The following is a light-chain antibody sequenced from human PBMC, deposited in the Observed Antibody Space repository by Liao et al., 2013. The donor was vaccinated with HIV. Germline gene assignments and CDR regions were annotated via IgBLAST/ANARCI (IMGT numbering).Light chain of an antibody. CDR2: QDN. Sequence: SYELTQPPSVSVAPGKTARITCGGNNIGSKSVHWYLQKPGQSPVLVIYQDNQRPSGIPERFSGSNSENTGTLTISGTQAVDEAVYYCQAWDRVSALFGGGTKLTVL. CDR1: NIGSKS. J-gene: IGLJ2*01. V-gene: IGLV3-21*01. CDR3: QAWDRVSAL.